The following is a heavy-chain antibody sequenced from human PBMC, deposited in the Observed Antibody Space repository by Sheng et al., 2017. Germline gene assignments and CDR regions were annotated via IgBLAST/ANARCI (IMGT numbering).Heavy chain of an antibody. J-gene: IGHJ4*02. Sequence: QVQLRQWGAGLLKPSETLSLTCAVYGESLSGYYWNWIRQPPEKGLEWIGEIYYSGSTTYNPSLKSRLTISVDTSKNQFSLKLRSVTATDRAVYYCARARYGSGSYPRGRFDYWGQGTPGHRLL. V-gene: IGHV4-34*01. D-gene: IGHD3-10*01. CDR2: IYYSGST. CDR1: GESLSGYY. CDR3: ARARYGSGSYPRGRFDY.